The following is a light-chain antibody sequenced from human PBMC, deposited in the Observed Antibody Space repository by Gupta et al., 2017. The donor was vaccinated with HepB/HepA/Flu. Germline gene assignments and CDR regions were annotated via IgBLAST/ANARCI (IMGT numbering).Light chain of an antibody. CDR1: QSVSSN. Sequence: DIVMTQSPATLSVSPGERATLSCRASQSVSSNLAWYQQKPGQAPRLLIYGASTRATGIPARFRGRGSGTEFTLTISSLQAEDFAVYYRQQDNNWPPLTLGGGTKVEIK. CDR2: GAS. CDR3: QQDNNWPPLT. V-gene: IGKV3-15*01. J-gene: IGKJ4*01.